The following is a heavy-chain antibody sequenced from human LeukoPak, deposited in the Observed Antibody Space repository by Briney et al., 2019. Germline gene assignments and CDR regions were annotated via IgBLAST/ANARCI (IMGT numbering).Heavy chain of an antibody. CDR1: GGSFSGYY. Sequence: PSETLSLTCAVYGGSFSGYYWTWIRQPPGKGLEWIGYIYYSGSTNYNPSLKSRVTISVDTSKNRFSLKLSSVTAADTAVYYCAREIYGDYQFDYWGQGTLVTVSS. V-gene: IGHV4-59*01. J-gene: IGHJ4*02. CDR2: IYYSGST. D-gene: IGHD4-17*01. CDR3: AREIYGDYQFDY.